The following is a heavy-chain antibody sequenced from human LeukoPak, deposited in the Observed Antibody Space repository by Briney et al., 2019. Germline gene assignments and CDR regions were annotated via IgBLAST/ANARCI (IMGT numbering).Heavy chain of an antibody. CDR3: ARTGVEMATINYYYYGMDV. D-gene: IGHD5-24*01. J-gene: IGHJ6*02. Sequence: ASVKVSCKASGYTFTSYGISWVRQAPGQGLEWMGWISAYNGNTNYAQKLQGRVTMTTDTSTSTAYMELSSLRSEDTAVYYRARTGVEMATINYYYYGMDVWGQGTTVTVSS. CDR2: ISAYNGNT. V-gene: IGHV1-18*01. CDR1: GYTFTSYG.